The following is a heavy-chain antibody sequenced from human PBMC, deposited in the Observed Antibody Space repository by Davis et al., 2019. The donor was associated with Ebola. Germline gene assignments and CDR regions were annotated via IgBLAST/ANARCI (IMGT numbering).Heavy chain of an antibody. CDR2: IRNSGSHT. D-gene: IGHD3-3*01. J-gene: IGHJ3*02. Sequence: PGGSLRLSCAASGFTFTDYAMTWVRQAPGKGLEWVSSIRNSGSHTYFADSVKGRFAISRDNSRNPLYLQMNSLRAEDTAVYYCAKGTGPFWSGYYSVFDIWGQGTMVTVSS. CDR3: AKGTGPFWSGYYSVFDI. V-gene: IGHV3-23*01. CDR1: GFTFTDYA.